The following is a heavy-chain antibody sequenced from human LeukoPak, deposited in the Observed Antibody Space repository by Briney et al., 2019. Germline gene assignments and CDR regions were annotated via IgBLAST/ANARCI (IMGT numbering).Heavy chain of an antibody. D-gene: IGHD3-3*01. Sequence: HGESLKISCKGSGYTFTTYWIGWVRQLPGKGLEWMGIIYPDDSDTRYSPSFQGKVTISADKSINTAYLQWSSLKAPDTAMYYCARHRNSDFWSCYRSPPDYWGQGTLVTVSS. V-gene: IGHV5-51*01. CDR3: ARHRNSDFWSCYRSPPDY. CDR1: GYTFTTYW. CDR2: IYPDDSDT. J-gene: IGHJ4*02.